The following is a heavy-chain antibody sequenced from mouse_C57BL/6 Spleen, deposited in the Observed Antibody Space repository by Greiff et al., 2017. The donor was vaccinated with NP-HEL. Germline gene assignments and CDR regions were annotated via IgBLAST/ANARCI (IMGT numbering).Heavy chain of an antibody. V-gene: IGHV6-3*01. J-gene: IGHJ4*01. CDR3: TEEGYYLYYYAMDY. CDR2: IRLKSDNYAT. D-gene: IGHD2-3*01. Sequence: EVKVEESGGGLVQPGGSMKLSCVASGFTFSNYWMNWVRQSPEKGLEWVAQIRLKSDNYATHYAESVKGRFTISRDDSKSSVYLQMNNLRAEDTGIYYCTEEGYYLYYYAMDYWGQGTSVTVSS. CDR1: GFTFSNYW.